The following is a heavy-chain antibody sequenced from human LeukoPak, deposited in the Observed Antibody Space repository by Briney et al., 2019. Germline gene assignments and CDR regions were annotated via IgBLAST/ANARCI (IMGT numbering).Heavy chain of an antibody. CDR1: GGSISSSSYY. V-gene: IGHV4-39*07. CDR3: ASLVGAIPDY. Sequence: SETLSLTCTVSGGSISSSSYYWSWIRQPPGKGLEWIGEINHSGSTNYNPSLKSRVTISVDTSKNQFSLKLSSVTAADTAVYYCASLVGAIPDYWGQGTLVTVSS. D-gene: IGHD1-26*01. CDR2: INHSGST. J-gene: IGHJ4*02.